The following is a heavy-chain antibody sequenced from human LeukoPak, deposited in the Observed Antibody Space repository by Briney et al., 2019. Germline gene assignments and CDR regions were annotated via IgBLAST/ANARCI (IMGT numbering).Heavy chain of an antibody. CDR3: AATWAGYSHLY. Sequence: SETLSLTCTVSGGSISSSSYYWGWIRQPPGKGLEWIGRIYYSGSTYYNPSLKSRVTISVDTSKNQFSLKLSSVTAADTAVYYCAATWAGYSHLYWGQGTLVTVSS. V-gene: IGHV4-39*01. CDR1: GGSISSSSYY. CDR2: IYYSGST. D-gene: IGHD6-13*01. J-gene: IGHJ4*02.